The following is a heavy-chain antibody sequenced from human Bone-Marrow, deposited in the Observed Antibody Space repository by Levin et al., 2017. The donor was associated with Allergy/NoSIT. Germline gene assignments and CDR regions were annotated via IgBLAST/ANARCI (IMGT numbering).Heavy chain of an antibody. D-gene: IGHD6-6*01. CDR1: GFSFSSYG. CDR2: ISYDGSNE. Sequence: PGGSLRLSCAASGFSFSSYGMHWVRQAPGKGLEWVALISYDGSNEYYGDSVKGRFTISRDNSKNTLYLQMNSLRTEDTAVYYCAKDLYSSSSVGAFDYWGQGTLVTVSS. J-gene: IGHJ4*02. CDR3: AKDLYSSSSVGAFDY. V-gene: IGHV3-30*18.